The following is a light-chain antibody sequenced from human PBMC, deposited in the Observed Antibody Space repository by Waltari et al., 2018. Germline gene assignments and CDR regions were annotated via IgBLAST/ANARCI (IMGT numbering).Light chain of an antibody. CDR2: GTD. CDR1: SSNIGAGYD. CDR3: QSYDSSLSGHV. J-gene: IGLJ1*01. Sequence: QSVLTQPPSVSGAPGQRVTIPCTGSSSNIGAGYDVHWYQQLPGRAPKLLIHGTDKRPSGVPDRFSGSKSVTSGSLAIAGLQADDETDYYCQSYDSSLSGHVFGTGTKVTVL. V-gene: IGLV1-40*01.